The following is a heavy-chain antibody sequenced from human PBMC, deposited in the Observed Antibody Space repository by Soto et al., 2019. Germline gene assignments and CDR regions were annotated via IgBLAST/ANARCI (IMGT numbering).Heavy chain of an antibody. J-gene: IGHJ4*02. D-gene: IGHD3-10*01. Sequence: SETLSLTCTVSGGSISSSSYYWGWIRQPPGEGLEWIGSIYYSGSTYYNPSLKSRVTISVDTSKNQFSLKLSSVTAADTAVYYCASGFGELLPYFDYWGQGTLVTVSS. CDR1: GGSISSSSYY. CDR3: ASGFGELLPYFDY. CDR2: IYYSGST. V-gene: IGHV4-39*01.